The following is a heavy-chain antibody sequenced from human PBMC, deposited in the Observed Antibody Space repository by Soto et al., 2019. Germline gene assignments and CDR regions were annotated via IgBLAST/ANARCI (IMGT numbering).Heavy chain of an antibody. J-gene: IGHJ4*02. CDR3: TREIWDGVVIPAAMMF. CDR2: INTGNGNT. Sequence: QVQLVQSGAEVKKPGASVKVSCKASGYTFTGYAIQWVRQAPGQGLEWMGWINTGNGNTHSSQRFQGRVTITRDTSANTAYMELSSLRPEDPAVYFCTREIWDGVVIPAAMMFWGQGTLVTVSS. CDR1: GYTFTGYA. D-gene: IGHD2-2*01. V-gene: IGHV1-3*04.